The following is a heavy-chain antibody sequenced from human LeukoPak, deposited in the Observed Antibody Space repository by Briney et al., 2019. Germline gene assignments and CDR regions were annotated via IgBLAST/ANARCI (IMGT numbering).Heavy chain of an antibody. Sequence: SVKVSCKASGGTFSSYAISWVRQAPGQGLEWMGGTIPIFGTANYAQKFQGRVTITTDESTSTAYMELSSLRSEDTAVYYCARGKVASLAARQPIAAAVFWFDPWGQGTLVTVSS. D-gene: IGHD6-13*01. CDR3: ARGKVASLAARQPIAAAVFWFDP. J-gene: IGHJ5*02. CDR1: GGTFSSYA. CDR2: TIPIFGTA. V-gene: IGHV1-69*05.